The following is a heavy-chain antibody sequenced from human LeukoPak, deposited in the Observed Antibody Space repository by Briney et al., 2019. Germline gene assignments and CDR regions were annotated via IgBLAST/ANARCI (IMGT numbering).Heavy chain of an antibody. CDR3: ARVSDDFWSGYSFDL. D-gene: IGHD3-3*01. V-gene: IGHV3-7*01. J-gene: IGHJ2*01. CDR2: IKQDGSEK. Sequence: GGSLRLSCAASGFTFSSYWMSWVRQAPGKGLEWVVNIKQDGSEKYYVDSVKGRFTISRGNAKNTLYLQMNSLRAEDTAVYYCARVSDDFWSGYSFDLWGRGTLVTVSS. CDR1: GFTFSSYW.